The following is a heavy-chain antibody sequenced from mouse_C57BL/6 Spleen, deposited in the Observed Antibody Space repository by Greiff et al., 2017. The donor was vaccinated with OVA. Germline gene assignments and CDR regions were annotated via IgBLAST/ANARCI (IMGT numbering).Heavy chain of an antibody. CDR1: GYTFTDYN. J-gene: IGHJ2*01. CDR2: LNPNNGGT. Sequence: EVQLQQSGPELVKPGASVKMSSKASGYTFTDYNMHWVKQSHGKSLEWIGYLNPNNGGTSYNQKFKGKATLTVNKSSSTAYMRIRSLTSEDSAVYYCARGGISFFYFDYWGKGTTLTVSS. CDR3: ARGGISFFYFDY. V-gene: IGHV1-22*01.